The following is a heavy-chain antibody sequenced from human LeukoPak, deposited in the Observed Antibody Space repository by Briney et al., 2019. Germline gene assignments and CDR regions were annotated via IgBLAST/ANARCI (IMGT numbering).Heavy chain of an antibody. CDR3: AKGIAVAGYYFDY. V-gene: IGHV3-23*01. J-gene: IGHJ4*02. CDR1: GFTFSSYG. CDR2: ISGSGGST. Sequence: PGGSLRLSCAASGFTFSSYGMSWVRQAPGKGLEWVSAISGSGGSTYYADSVKGRFTISRDNSKNTLYLQMNSLRAEDTAVYYCAKGIAVAGYYFDYWGQGTLVTVSS. D-gene: IGHD6-19*01.